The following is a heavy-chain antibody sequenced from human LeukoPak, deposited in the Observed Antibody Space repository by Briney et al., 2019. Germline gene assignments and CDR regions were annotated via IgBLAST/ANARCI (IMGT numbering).Heavy chain of an antibody. D-gene: IGHD3-9*01. CDR3: ARDLHSVQYFDWLPRGYYYYGMDV. Sequence: GRSLRLSCAASGFTFSSYAMHWVRQAPGKGLEWVAVISYDGSNKYYADSVKGRFTISRDNSKNTLYLQMNSLRAEDTAVYYCARDLHSVQYFDWLPRGYYYYGMDVWGQGTTVTVSS. V-gene: IGHV3-30-3*01. J-gene: IGHJ6*02. CDR1: GFTFSSYA. CDR2: ISYDGSNK.